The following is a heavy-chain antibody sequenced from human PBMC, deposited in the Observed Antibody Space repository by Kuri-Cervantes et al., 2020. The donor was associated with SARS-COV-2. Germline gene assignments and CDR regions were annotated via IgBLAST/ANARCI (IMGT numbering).Heavy chain of an antibody. J-gene: IGHJ4*02. Sequence: GGSLRLSCAASGFTFSAYNMNWVRQAPGKGLEWVSGINWNGGSTGHADSVKGRFTISRDNAKNSLYLQMNSLRAEDTALYYCAREGDYWGQGTLVTVSS. V-gene: IGHV3-20*04. CDR1: GFTFSAYN. CDR2: INWNGGST. CDR3: AREGDY.